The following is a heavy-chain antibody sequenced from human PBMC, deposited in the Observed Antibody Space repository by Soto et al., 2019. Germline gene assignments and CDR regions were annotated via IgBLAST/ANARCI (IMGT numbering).Heavy chain of an antibody. CDR2: INPNSGGT. D-gene: IGHD3-3*01. CDR3: ARGAECLAPYFFAV. Sequence: ATVQVSCKASGYTFTGYYMHWVRQAPGQGLEWMGWINPNSGGTNYAQKLQGRVTMTRDTSISAAYMELSRLRSDDTAVYYCARGAECLAPYFFAVWGQGTLVSVS. V-gene: IGHV1-2*02. CDR1: GYTFTGYY. J-gene: IGHJ1*01.